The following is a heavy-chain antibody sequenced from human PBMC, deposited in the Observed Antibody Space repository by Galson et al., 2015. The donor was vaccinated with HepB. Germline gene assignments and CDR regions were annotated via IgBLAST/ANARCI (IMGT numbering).Heavy chain of an antibody. Sequence: SVKVSCKVSGYTLTELSMHWVRQAPGKGLEWMGGFDPEDGETIYAQKFQGRVTMTEDTSTDTAYMELSSLRSEDTAVYYCATANLDITMIVVATYYFDYWGQGTLVTVSS. CDR1: GYTLTELS. CDR3: ATANLDITMIVVATYYFDY. CDR2: FDPEDGET. V-gene: IGHV1-24*01. J-gene: IGHJ4*02. D-gene: IGHD3-22*01.